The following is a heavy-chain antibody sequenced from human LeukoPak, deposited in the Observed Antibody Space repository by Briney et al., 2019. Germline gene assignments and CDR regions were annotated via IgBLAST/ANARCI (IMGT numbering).Heavy chain of an antibody. Sequence: GGSLRLSCAASGFTFSSYAMSWVRQAPGKGLEWVSAISGSGGSTYYADSVKGRFTISRDNSKNTLYLQMNSLRAEDTAVYDCAKLEGGWTGYHHRYYFDYWGQGTLVTVSS. CDR2: ISGSGGST. D-gene: IGHD3-9*01. J-gene: IGHJ4*02. CDR3: AKLEGGWTGYHHRYYFDY. V-gene: IGHV3-23*01. CDR1: GFTFSSYA.